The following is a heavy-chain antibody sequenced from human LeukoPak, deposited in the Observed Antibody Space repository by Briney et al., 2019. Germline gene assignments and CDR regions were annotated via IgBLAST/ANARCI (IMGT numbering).Heavy chain of an antibody. CDR2: ISSVSTTI. CDR3: ARCSGGYYFDY. CDR1: GYTFTSYE. D-gene: IGHD2-15*01. J-gene: IGHJ4*02. V-gene: IGHV3-48*03. Sequence: GGSLRLSCAASGYTFTSYEMNWVRQAPGKGLEWVSYISSVSTTIYYAESVKGRFTISRDNAKNSLYLQMNSLRSEDTAIYYCARCSGGYYFDYWGQGTLVTVSS.